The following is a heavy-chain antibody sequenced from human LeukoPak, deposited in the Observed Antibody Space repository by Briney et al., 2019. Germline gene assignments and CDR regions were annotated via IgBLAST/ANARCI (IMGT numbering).Heavy chain of an antibody. V-gene: IGHV3-21*01. CDR1: GFTFSSYE. CDR3: ARVGYCSGGSCQGFDY. D-gene: IGHD2-15*01. CDR2: ISSSSSYI. Sequence: GGSLRLTCAASGFTFSSYEMNWVRQAPGKGLEWVSSISSSSSYIYYADSVKGRFTISRDNAKNSLYLQMNSLRAEDTAVYYCARVGYCSGGSCQGFDYWGQGTLVTVSS. J-gene: IGHJ4*02.